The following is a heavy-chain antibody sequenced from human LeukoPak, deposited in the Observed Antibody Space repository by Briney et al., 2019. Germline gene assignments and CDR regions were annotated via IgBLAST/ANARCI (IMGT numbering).Heavy chain of an antibody. CDR3: ARDDDFALFYFDC. Sequence: ASVKVSCKASGYTFIGYYIHWVRQAPGQGLEWLGRINPNSGGTNYAQKFQGRVTMTRDTSISTACMEVSRLRSDDTAIYYCARDDDFALFYFDCWGQGTLVTVSS. D-gene: IGHD3-3*01. V-gene: IGHV1-2*06. CDR2: INPNSGGT. CDR1: GYTFIGYY. J-gene: IGHJ4*02.